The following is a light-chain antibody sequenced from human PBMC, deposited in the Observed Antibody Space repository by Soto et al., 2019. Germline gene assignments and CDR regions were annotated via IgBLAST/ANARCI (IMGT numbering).Light chain of an antibody. CDR2: GAS. V-gene: IGKV3-15*01. CDR1: QSVSSN. Sequence: EIVMTQSPATLSVSPGERATLSCRASQSVSSNLAWYQQKPGQAPRLLIYGASTRATGIPARFSGSGSGTEFTLTISSLQYEDFAVYYCQEYNNGPPYTCGQGTKLEIK. J-gene: IGKJ2*01. CDR3: QEYNNGPPYT.